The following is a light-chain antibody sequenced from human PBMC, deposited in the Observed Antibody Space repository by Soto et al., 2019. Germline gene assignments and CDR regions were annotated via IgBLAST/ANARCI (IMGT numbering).Light chain of an antibody. CDR3: QQYQSWPPLT. J-gene: IGKJ4*01. Sequence: EIVMTQSPDTLSVSPGERATLSCRVSQSVGVNLAWYQQKPGQAPRLLMYRTSTRANGTPARFSGSGSGTTYTLSISSLQPDDFVASYYQQYQSWPPLTFGGGTKVEIK. CDR2: RTS. CDR1: QSVGVN. V-gene: IGKV3-15*01.